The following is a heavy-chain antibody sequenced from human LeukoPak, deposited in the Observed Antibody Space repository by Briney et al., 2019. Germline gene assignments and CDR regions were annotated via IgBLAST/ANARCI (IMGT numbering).Heavy chain of an antibody. V-gene: IGHV1-69*13. Sequence: SVKVSCKASGGTFSSYAISWVRQAPGQGLEWMGGIIPIFGTANYAQKFQGRVTITADESTSTAYMELSSLRSEDTAVYYCARVGTVVTFAFDIWGQGTMVTVSS. CDR3: ARVGTVVTFAFDI. CDR1: GGTFSSYA. CDR2: IIPIFGTA. J-gene: IGHJ3*02. D-gene: IGHD4-23*01.